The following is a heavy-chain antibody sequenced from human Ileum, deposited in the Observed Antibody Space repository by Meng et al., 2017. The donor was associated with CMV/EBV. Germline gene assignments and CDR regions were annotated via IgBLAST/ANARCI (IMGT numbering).Heavy chain of an antibody. J-gene: IGHJ5*02. CDR1: GYTFVNYG. Sequence: QVQLVQSGDEVKKPGASVTVSCKASGYTFVNYGISWVRQAPGQGLEWMGWSTSYNGNTDYAQKFQGRITMTTDTSTNTAYMELRSLRPDDTAVYFCARDNYYGSPIYYKTGRFDPWGQGTLVTVSS. CDR3: ARDNYYGSPIYYKTGRFDP. CDR2: STSYNGNT. D-gene: IGHD3-10*01. V-gene: IGHV1-18*01.